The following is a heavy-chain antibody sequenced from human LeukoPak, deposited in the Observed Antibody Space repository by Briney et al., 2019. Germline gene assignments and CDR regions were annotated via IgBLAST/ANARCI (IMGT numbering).Heavy chain of an antibody. D-gene: IGHD3-10*01. J-gene: IGHJ4*02. V-gene: IGHV1-46*01. CDR2: INPSGGST. CDR3: ARDPYATYGSGSYYNGGGFDY. Sequence: ASVKVSCKASGYTFTSYYMHWVRQAPGQGLEWMGIINPSGGSTSYAQKFQGRVTMTRDMSTSTDYMELSSLRSEDTAVYYCARDPYATYGSGSYYNGGGFDYWGQGTLVTVSS. CDR1: GYTFTSYY.